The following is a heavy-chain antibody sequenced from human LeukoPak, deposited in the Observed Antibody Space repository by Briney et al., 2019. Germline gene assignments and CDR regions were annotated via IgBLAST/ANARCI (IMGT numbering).Heavy chain of an antibody. Sequence: GRSLRLSCAASGFTLSSYAMHWVRQAPGKGLEWVAVISYDGSNKYYADSVKGRFTISRDNSKNTLYLQMNSLRAEDTAVYYCASAHDYGDPVDYWGQGTLVTVSS. CDR1: GFTLSSYA. J-gene: IGHJ4*02. CDR2: ISYDGSNK. D-gene: IGHD4-17*01. CDR3: ASAHDYGDPVDY. V-gene: IGHV3-30-3*01.